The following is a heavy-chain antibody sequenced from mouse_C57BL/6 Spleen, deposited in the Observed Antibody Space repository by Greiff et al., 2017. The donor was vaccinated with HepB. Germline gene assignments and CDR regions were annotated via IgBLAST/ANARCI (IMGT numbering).Heavy chain of an antibody. Sequence: DVKLVESGAELVRPGASVKLSCTASGFNIKDYYMHWVKQRPEQGLEWIGWIDPENGDNEYASKIQGKATITADTSSNTAYLQLSSLTSEDTSVYYCTTRGGMDYWGQGTTLTVSS. CDR1: GFNIKDYY. J-gene: IGHJ2*01. V-gene: IGHV14-4*01. CDR2: IDPENGDN. CDR3: TTRGGMDY. D-gene: IGHD1-1*02.